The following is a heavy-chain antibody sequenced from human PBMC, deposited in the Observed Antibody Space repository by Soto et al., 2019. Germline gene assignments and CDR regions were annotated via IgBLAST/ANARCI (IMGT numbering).Heavy chain of an antibody. CDR2: INPDGGAT. Sequence: QVPRVQSGAAVRKPGASVSLSCKASDYTFSNYYMSWVRQTPGQGLEWMGKINPDGGATTYAQNFHGRLTITSDTSSYTGYMEITGLTSDDTAVYYCARGRRYVVWGQGTQVTVSS. V-gene: IGHV1-46*01. CDR3: ARGRRYVV. J-gene: IGHJ4*02. CDR1: DYTFSNYY. D-gene: IGHD1-1*01.